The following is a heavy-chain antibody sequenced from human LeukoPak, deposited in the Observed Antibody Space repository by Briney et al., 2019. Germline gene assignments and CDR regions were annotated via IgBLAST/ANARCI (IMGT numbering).Heavy chain of an antibody. V-gene: IGHV1-69*02. CDR3: ARALDCTNGVCFGDDAFDI. D-gene: IGHD2-8*01. Sequence: ASVKVSCKASGGTSSSYTISWVRQAPGQGLEWMGRIIPIDGVENYAQKFQGRVTITAGKLTSTAYMELSSLRSEDTAVYYCARALDCTNGVCFGDDAFDIWGQGTMVTVSS. CDR1: GGTSSSYT. CDR2: IIPIDGVE. J-gene: IGHJ3*02.